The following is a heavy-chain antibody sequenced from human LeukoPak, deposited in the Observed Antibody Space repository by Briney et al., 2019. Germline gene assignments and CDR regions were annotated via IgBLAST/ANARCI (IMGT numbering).Heavy chain of an antibody. CDR2: INGDGSST. Sequence: PGGSLRLSCATSGFTFNNYWMHWVRQVPGEGLVWVSRINGDGSSTRNADSEEGRFTISRDNAKNTLYLQMNSLRAEDTAVYYCVREGLNCGTSSCRRATFDYWGQGTLVTVSS. CDR1: GFTFNNYW. J-gene: IGHJ4*02. V-gene: IGHV3-74*01. D-gene: IGHD2-2*01. CDR3: VREGLNCGTSSCRRATFDY.